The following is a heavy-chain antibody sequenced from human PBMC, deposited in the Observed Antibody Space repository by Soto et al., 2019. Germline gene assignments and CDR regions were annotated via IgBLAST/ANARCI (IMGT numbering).Heavy chain of an antibody. V-gene: IGHV4-61*02. D-gene: IGHD1-1*01. J-gene: IGHJ4*02. CDR3: ARGGIQLSYAFDY. Sequence: SATLCLTWTVSGGSISSGDDYWSWIRQPAGKGLEWIGRIYTSGATSYNPSLKSRVTMSVDTSQTQMSLSVRSVTAADTAVYFCARGGIQLSYAFDYWGPGILVTVPQ. CDR2: IYTSGAT. CDR1: GGSISSGDDY.